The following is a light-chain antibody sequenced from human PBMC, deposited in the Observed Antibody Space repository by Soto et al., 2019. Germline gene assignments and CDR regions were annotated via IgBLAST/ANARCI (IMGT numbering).Light chain of an antibody. CDR3: QQRSNWPRFT. J-gene: IGKJ3*01. CDR1: QSVRSY. V-gene: IGKV3-11*01. Sequence: EIVLTQSPATLSLSPGERATLSCRASQSVRSYLAWYQQKPGQAPRLLIYDVSNRATGIPARFSGSGSGTDFTLTISSLEPEDFAVYYCQQRSNWPRFTFGPGTKVDMK. CDR2: DVS.